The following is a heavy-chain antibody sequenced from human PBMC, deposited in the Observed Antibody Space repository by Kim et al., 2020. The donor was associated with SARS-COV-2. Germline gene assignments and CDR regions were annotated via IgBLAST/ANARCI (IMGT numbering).Heavy chain of an antibody. CDR2: IFSTGST. CDR1: GGSISSSSYY. V-gene: IGHV4-39*02. Sequence: SETLSLTCTVSGGSISSSSYYCGWIRQPPGKGLEWVGYIFSTGSTYYNPSLKTRVTISVDTSKNHFSLRLTSVTAADTAVYYCARALITFIVVVVHWA. D-gene: IGHD3-22*01. CDR3: ARALITFIVVVVH. J-gene: IGHJ1*01.